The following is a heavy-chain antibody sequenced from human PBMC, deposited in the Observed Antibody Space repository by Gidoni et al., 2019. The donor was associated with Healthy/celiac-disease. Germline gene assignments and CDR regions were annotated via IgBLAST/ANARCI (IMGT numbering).Heavy chain of an antibody. D-gene: IGHD3-22*01. CDR3: ASTYYDSSGYDAFDI. Sequence: EVQLVESGGGLVQPGGSLRLSCAASAFTFSSYWMNWVRQAPGKGLVWVSRINSDGSSTSYADSVKGRFTISRDNAKNTLYLQMNSLRAEDTAVYYCASTYYDSSGYDAFDIWGQGTMVTVSS. J-gene: IGHJ3*02. CDR2: INSDGSST. V-gene: IGHV3-74*01. CDR1: AFTFSSYW.